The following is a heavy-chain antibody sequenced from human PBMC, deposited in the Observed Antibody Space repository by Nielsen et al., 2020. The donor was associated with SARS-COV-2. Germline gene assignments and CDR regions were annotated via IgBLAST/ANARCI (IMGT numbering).Heavy chain of an antibody. CDR1: NGSISSYY. J-gene: IGHJ3*01. CDR2: IYYSGRT. Sequence: SETLSLTCTVSNGSISSYYWSWIRQPPGKGLEWIGYIYYSGRTFYSPSLESRVTISVDRSKSQFSLRLTSVTAADTAVYFCATGNKIYDDAFDVWGQGAMVTVSS. D-gene: IGHD1/OR15-1a*01. V-gene: IGHV4-59*12. CDR3: ATGNKIYDDAFDV.